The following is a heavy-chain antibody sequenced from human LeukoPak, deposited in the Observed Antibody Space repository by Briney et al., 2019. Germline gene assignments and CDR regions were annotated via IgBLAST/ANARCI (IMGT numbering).Heavy chain of an antibody. CDR2: IYYSGST. CDR3: ARGDGCSSTSCYPYYYYYMDV. V-gene: IGHV4-59*01. J-gene: IGHJ6*03. Sequence: SETLSLTCTVSGGSISSYYWSWIRQPPGKGLEWIGYIYYSGSTNYNPSLKSRVTISVDTSKNQFSLKLSSVTAADTAVYYCARGDGCSSTSCYPYYYYYMDVWGKGTTVTVSS. CDR1: GGSISSYY. D-gene: IGHD2-2*01.